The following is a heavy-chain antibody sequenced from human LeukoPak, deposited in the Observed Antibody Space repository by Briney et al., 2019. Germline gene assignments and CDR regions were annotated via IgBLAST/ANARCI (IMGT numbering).Heavy chain of an antibody. Sequence: GGSLRLSCAASGFTFSSYAMSWVRQAPGKGLEWVSGISGSGGGTYYAGSLKGRFTISRDNSKNTLYLQTYSLRAEDTGVYYCARDRYSDYGGVYDFWGRGTLVTVSS. CDR1: GFTFSSYA. D-gene: IGHD3/OR15-3a*01. J-gene: IGHJ1*01. V-gene: IGHV3-23*01. CDR3: ARDRYSDYGGVYDF. CDR2: ISGSGGGT.